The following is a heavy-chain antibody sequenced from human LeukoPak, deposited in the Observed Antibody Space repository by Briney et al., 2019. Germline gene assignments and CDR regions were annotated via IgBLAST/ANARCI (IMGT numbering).Heavy chain of an antibody. V-gene: IGHV3-23*01. Sequence: PGGSLRLSCAASGFTFSSYAMSWVRQAPGKGLEWVSAISGSGGSTYYADSVKGRFTISRDNSKNTLYLQMNSLRAEDTAVYYCAKDGIGEWLRFGTFDYWGQGTLVTVSS. CDR2: ISGSGGST. CDR1: GFTFSSYA. D-gene: IGHD5-12*01. J-gene: IGHJ4*02. CDR3: AKDGIGEWLRFGTFDY.